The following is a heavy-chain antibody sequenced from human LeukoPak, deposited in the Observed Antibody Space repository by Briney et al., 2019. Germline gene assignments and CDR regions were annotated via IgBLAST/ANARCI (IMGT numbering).Heavy chain of an antibody. Sequence: GASVKVSCKASGFTNSNSSVQWVRHARGQRPEWIGWIVVGTGKTNYAQRLQERVTISRDMSTGTVDMELSSLRSEDTAVYCCAATSIRMVQRIIYYGKDVWGQGTTVTVSS. V-gene: IGHV1-58*01. CDR3: AATSIRMVQRIIYYGKDV. CDR2: IVVGTGKT. D-gene: IGHD3-10*01. J-gene: IGHJ6*02. CDR1: GFTNSNSS.